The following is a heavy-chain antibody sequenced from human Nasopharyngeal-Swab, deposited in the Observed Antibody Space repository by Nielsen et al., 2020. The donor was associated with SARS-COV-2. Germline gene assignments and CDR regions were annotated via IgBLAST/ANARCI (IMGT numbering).Heavy chain of an antibody. D-gene: IGHD2-2*01. CDR1: GFTVSSNY. J-gene: IGHJ6*03. CDR2: FYSGGTT. V-gene: IGHV3-66*01. CDR3: ARGSTVSSYYHYMDV. Sequence: GASLKISCAASGFTVSSNYMHWVRQAPGEGLEWVSAFYSGGTTYYADSVKGRVTISRDNSSNTVYLQMNSLRAEDTAVYYCARGSTVSSYYHYMDVWGKGTTVTVSS.